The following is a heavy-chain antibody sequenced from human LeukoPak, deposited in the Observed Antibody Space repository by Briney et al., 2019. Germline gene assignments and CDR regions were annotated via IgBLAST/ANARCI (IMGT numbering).Heavy chain of an antibody. J-gene: IGHJ4*02. CDR1: GFTFSSYG. CDR3: ARYYLREGEIDY. V-gene: IGHV3-30*03. D-gene: IGHD3-10*01. CDR2: ISYDGSNK. Sequence: PGGSLRLSCAASGFTFSSYGMHWVRQAPGKGLEWVAVISYDGSNKYYADSVKGRFTISRDNSKNTLYLQMNSLRAEDTAVYYCARYYLREGEIDYWGQGTLVTVSS.